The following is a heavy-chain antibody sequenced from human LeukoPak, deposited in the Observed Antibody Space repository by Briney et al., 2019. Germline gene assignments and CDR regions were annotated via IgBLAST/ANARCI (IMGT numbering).Heavy chain of an antibody. D-gene: IGHD1-26*01. CDR1: GFTFSSYG. CDR3: AKDGAYSGSRMFDY. CDR2: IWYDGSNK. V-gene: IGHV3-33*06. J-gene: IGHJ4*02. Sequence: GRSLRLSCAASGFTFSSYGMHWVRQAPGKGLEWVAVIWYDGSNKYYADSVKGRFTISRDNSKNTLYLQMNSLRAEDTAVYYCAKDGAYSGSRMFDYWGQGTLVTVSS.